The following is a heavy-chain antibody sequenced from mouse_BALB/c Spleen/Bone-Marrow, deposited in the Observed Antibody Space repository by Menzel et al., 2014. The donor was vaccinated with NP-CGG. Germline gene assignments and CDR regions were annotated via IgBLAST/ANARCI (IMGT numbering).Heavy chain of an antibody. CDR1: GYSITSGYS. J-gene: IGHJ4*01. V-gene: IGHV3-1*02. CDR3: AQFITTARDAMDY. CDR2: IHYSGST. D-gene: IGHD1-2*01. Sequence: VQLQQSGPDPVKPSQSLSLTCTVTGYSITSGYSWHWIRQFPGNKLEWMGYIHYSGSTNYNPSLKSRISITRDTSKNQFFLQLNSVTTEDTATYYCAQFITTARDAMDYWGQGTSVTVSS.